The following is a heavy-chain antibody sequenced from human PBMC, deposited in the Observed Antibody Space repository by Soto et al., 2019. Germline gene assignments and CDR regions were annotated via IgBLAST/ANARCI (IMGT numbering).Heavy chain of an antibody. Sequence: QVQLQESGPGLVKPSETLSLTCTVSGGSISSYYWSWIRQPPGKGLEWIGYIYYSGSTNYNPSLKSRVTISVDTSKNQFPLKLSSVTAADTAVYYCASRKGIDYYDSSGYYGDWYFDLWGRGTLVTVSS. CDR2: IYYSGST. CDR1: GGSISSYY. V-gene: IGHV4-59*01. J-gene: IGHJ2*01. CDR3: ASRKGIDYYDSSGYYGDWYFDL. D-gene: IGHD3-22*01.